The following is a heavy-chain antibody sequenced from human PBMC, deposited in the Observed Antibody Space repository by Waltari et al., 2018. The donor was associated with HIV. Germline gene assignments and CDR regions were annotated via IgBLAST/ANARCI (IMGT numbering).Heavy chain of an antibody. Sequence: EVQLVESGGKLVQPGGSLRLSCLASGFTFSDYSMNWVRQGPGKGLWWVAYIRATGTTIFYANSVKGRFTVSRDNVENSLYLDMSSLRAEDTGDYYCARCETVVTPFINKYLGLDVWGPGTTVTVSS. CDR2: IRATGTTI. V-gene: IGHV3-48*01. CDR1: GFTFSDYS. CDR3: ARCETVVTPFINKYLGLDV. D-gene: IGHD2-15*01. J-gene: IGHJ6*02.